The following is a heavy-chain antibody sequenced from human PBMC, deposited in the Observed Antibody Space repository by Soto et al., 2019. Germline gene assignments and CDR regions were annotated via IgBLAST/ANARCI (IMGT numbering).Heavy chain of an antibody. CDR1: GYTFTNYA. Sequence: QVQLVQSGAEVKKPGASVKVSCKASGYTFTNYAISWVRQAPGQGLEWMGWISAYNGNTNHAQNLQDRVTMTTDTSTSTACMELRSLRSDDTAVYYCARDGFSNGWYIYWGQGTLVTVSS. CDR2: ISAYNGNT. CDR3: ARDGFSNGWYIY. D-gene: IGHD6-19*01. J-gene: IGHJ4*02. V-gene: IGHV1-18*01.